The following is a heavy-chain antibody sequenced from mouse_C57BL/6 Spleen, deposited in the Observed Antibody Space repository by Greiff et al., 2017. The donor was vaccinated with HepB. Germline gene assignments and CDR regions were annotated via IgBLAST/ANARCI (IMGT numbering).Heavy chain of an antibody. D-gene: IGHD2-5*01. CDR1: GYSFTGYY. CDR2: INPSTGGT. Sequence: VQLKESGPELVKPGASVKISCKASGYSFTGYYMNWVKQSPEKSLEWIGEINPSTGGTTYNQKFKAKATLTVDKSSSTAYMQLKSLTSEDSAVYYCAKSNYHYYAMDYWGQGTSVTVSS. CDR3: AKSNYHYYAMDY. V-gene: IGHV1-42*01. J-gene: IGHJ4*01.